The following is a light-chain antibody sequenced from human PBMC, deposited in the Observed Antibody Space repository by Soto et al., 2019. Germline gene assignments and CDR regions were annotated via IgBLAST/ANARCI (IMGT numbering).Light chain of an antibody. Sequence: EIVLTQSPGTLSLSPGERATLSCRASQSVSSSDLAWYQQKPGKAPRLLIYGASGRATGIPDRFSGSGSGTDCSLTISRLEPEDFAVYYCQHYGSSPRVYPLGQGTKLAIK. CDR1: QSVSSSD. J-gene: IGKJ2*01. CDR3: QHYGSSPRVYP. CDR2: GAS. V-gene: IGKV3-20*01.